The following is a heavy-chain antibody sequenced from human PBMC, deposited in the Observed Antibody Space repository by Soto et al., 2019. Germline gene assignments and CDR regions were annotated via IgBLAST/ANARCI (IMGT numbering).Heavy chain of an antibody. CDR3: ARGSYNSFDY. CDR2: IKQDGSEK. V-gene: IGHV3-7*01. D-gene: IGHD3-10*01. Sequence: EVQLVESGGGLVQPGGSLRLSCAASGFTLSNYWMNWVRQAPGKGLEWVANIKQDGSEKNYVASVKGRFTGSRDNARNSLHLQMSSLRAEDTAVYYCARGSYNSFDYWGQGTLVTVSS. J-gene: IGHJ4*02. CDR1: GFTLSNYW.